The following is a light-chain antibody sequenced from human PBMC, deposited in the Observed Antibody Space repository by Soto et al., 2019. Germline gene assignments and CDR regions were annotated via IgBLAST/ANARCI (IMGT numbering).Light chain of an antibody. CDR3: QQRSNWPLGYT. CDR1: QSVSSY. CDR2: DAS. J-gene: IGKJ2*01. Sequence: EIVLTQSPATLSLSPGERATLSCRASQSVSSYLAWYQQKPGQAPRLLIYDASNRATGIPARFSGSGSGTEFTLTISSLEPEDFAVYYCQQRSNWPLGYTFGQGTKLEIK. V-gene: IGKV3-11*01.